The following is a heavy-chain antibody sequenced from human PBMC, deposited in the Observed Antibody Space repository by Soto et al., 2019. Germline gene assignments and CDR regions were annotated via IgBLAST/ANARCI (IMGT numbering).Heavy chain of an antibody. J-gene: IGHJ3*02. V-gene: IGHV1-69*12. D-gene: IGHD5-12*01. CDR1: GATLDTFINYG. CDR2: IIPVFGAA. Sequence: QVQLVQSGAEVKKPGSSVRVSCKASGATLDTFINYGITWMREAPGQGLEWMGGIIPVFGAANHARKFQGRVTISADESTRTVNMELSSLRSEDTAVYYCARGAPTKILVLVYDALEILGQGTMVTVSS. CDR3: ARGAPTKILVLVYDALEI.